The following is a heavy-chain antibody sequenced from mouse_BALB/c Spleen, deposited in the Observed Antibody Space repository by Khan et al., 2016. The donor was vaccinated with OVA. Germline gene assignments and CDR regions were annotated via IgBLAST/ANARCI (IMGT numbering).Heavy chain of an antibody. CDR1: GYSITSGYF. D-gene: IGHD2-1*01. V-gene: IGHV3-6*02. J-gene: IGHJ3*01. CDR3: ASKSYGKGAY. Sequence: EVQLQESGPGLVNPSQSLSLTCSVSGYSITSGYFWSWIRQFPGNRLEWMGYISYDGSNKYNPSLKNRISITRDTSKKQFFLQLNSVTTGDTARYYCASKSYGKGAYWGQGTLVTVSA. CDR2: ISYDGSN.